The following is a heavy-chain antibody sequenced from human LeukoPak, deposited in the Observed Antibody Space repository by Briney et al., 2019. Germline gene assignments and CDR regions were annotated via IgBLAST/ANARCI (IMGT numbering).Heavy chain of an antibody. CDR2: ISYDGSNK. CDR1: GFTFSSYA. CDR3: ARGDIVVVPAAMLSY. V-gene: IGHV3-30-3*01. Sequence: GGSLRLSCAASGFTFSSYAMHWVRQAPGEGRGWVAVISYDGSNKYYADSVKGRFTLSRDNSKNTLYLQMNSLRAEDTAVYYCARGDIVVVPAAMLSYWGQGTLVTVSS. J-gene: IGHJ4*02. D-gene: IGHD2-2*01.